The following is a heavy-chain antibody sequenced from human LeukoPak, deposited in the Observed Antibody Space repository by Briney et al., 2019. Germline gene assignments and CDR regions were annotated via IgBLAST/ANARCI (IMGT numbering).Heavy chain of an antibody. CDR2: IYSGGST. CDR3: ARGQSYYEAFDI. Sequence: GGSLRFSCAASGFTVSSDYMTWFRQPPGKGLEWVSVIYSGGSTNYADSVKGRFTISRDNSKNTLHLQMNSLRVEDTAVYYCARGQSYYEAFDIWGQGTMVTVSS. J-gene: IGHJ3*02. D-gene: IGHD1-26*01. V-gene: IGHV3-53*03. CDR1: GFTVSSDY.